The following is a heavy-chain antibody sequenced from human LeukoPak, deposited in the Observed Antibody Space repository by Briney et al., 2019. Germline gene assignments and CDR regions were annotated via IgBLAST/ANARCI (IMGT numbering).Heavy chain of an antibody. Sequence: GGSLRLSCEASGFTFSIYAMSWIRQAPGKGLEWVSTISAPGSSTFYADSVEGRFTISRDNSKNTLFLQLNSLRAEDSAVYYCAKYGSESYYAYWGQGTLVTVSS. CDR1: GFTFSIYA. V-gene: IGHV3-23*01. CDR2: ISAPGSST. J-gene: IGHJ4*02. CDR3: AKYGSESYYAY. D-gene: IGHD3-10*01.